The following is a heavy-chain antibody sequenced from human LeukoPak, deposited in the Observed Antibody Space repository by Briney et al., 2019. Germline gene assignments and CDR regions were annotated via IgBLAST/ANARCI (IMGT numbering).Heavy chain of an antibody. V-gene: IGHV4-59*08. J-gene: IGHJ4*02. Sequence: SETLSLTCTVSGGSISSYYWSWIRQPPGKGLEWIGYIYYSGSTNYNPSLKSRVTISVDTSKNQFSLKPSSVTAADTAVYYCAREVDTAIRATSYFDYWGQGTLVTVSS. CDR3: AREVDTAIRATSYFDY. CDR1: GGSISSYY. CDR2: IYYSGST. D-gene: IGHD5-18*01.